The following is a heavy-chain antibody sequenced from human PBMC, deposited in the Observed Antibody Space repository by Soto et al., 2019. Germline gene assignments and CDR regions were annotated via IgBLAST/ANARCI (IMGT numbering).Heavy chain of an antibody. CDR2: IDPSDSYT. CDR3: ARTTYYYDSSGYYNPQIYFDY. V-gene: IGHV5-10-1*01. D-gene: IGHD3-22*01. Sequence: PGESLKISCKGSGYSCTSYWISWVRQMPGKGLEWMGRIDPSDSYTNYSPSFQGHVTISADKSISTAYLQWSSLKASDTAMYYCARTTYYYDSSGYYNPQIYFDYWGQGTLVTVSS. CDR1: GYSCTSYW. J-gene: IGHJ4*02.